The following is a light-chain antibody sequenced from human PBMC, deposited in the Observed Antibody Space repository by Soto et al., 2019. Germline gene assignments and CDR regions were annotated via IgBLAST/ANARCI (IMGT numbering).Light chain of an antibody. J-gene: IGKJ4*01. Sequence: LTQSPATLSLSPGERATLSCRASQSRDNYLAWYQHKPCQAPRLLIYDASTSATDIPPRFSGSGSGTDFTLTISSLEPEDFAVYYCQQRGHWPSFGGGTKVEIK. CDR1: QSRDNY. CDR2: DAS. V-gene: IGKV3-11*01. CDR3: QQRGHWPS.